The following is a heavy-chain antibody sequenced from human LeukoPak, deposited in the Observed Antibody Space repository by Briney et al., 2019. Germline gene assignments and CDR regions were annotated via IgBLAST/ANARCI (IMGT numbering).Heavy chain of an antibody. CDR1: GFTFSSYT. D-gene: IGHD4/OR15-4a*01. V-gene: IGHV3-21*01. Sequence: GGSLRLSCAASGFTFSSYTMNWVRQAPGMGLEWVSSITTGRTYLYYADSVKGRFTVSRDNAKNSLFLQMSSLRAEDTAVYYCATNSNFDYRGQGTLVTVSS. CDR2: ITTGRTYL. J-gene: IGHJ4*02. CDR3: ATNSNFDY.